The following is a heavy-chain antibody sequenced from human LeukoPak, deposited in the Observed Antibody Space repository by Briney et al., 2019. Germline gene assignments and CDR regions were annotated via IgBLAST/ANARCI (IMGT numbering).Heavy chain of an antibody. J-gene: IGHJ3*02. CDR3: ARDGCSSTNCFVFAFDI. V-gene: IGHV3-30*04. D-gene: IGHD2-2*01. CDR1: GFTFSHFT. Sequence: GGSLRLSCAASGFTFSHFTLHWVRQAPGKGLEWVAFISYDGRNTYSSDSVKGRFTISRDNSKNTVFLEMNSLKPGDTAVYYCARDGCSSTNCFVFAFDIWGQGTMVTVSS. CDR2: ISYDGRNT.